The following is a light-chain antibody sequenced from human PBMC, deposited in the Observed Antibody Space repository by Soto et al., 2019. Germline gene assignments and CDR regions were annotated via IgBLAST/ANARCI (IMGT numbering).Light chain of an antibody. V-gene: IGLV1-40*01. CDR3: QSYDNSLSHV. J-gene: IGLJ2*01. CDR1: SSNIGAGYD. CDR2: GNS. Sequence: QSVLTQPPSVSGAPGQRVTISCTGSSSNIGAGYDVHWYQQLPGTAPKLLMYGNSNRPSGVPDRFSGSKSGTSASLAITGLQAEDEADYYCQSYDNSLSHVFGGGTKLTVL.